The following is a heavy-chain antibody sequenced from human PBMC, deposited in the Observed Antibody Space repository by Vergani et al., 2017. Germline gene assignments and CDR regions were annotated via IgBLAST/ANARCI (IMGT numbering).Heavy chain of an antibody. V-gene: IGHV3-30*04. CDR3: RGEMDV. CDR1: GFIFQNYT. Sequence: QVNLVGTGGGVVQPGRSLRLSCATYGFIFQNYTMHWVRQAPGKGLEWVALISNDGRHTYYADSVRGRFSISRDNSKNTLYLQMHSLRTEDTANYYCRGEMDVWGEGTTVTVSS. J-gene: IGHJ6*04. CDR2: ISNDGRHT.